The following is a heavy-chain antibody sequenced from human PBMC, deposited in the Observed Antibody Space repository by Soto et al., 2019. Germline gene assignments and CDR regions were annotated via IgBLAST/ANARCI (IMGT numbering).Heavy chain of an antibody. Sequence: QVQLQESGPGLVKPSQTLSLTCTVSGASISSGGYYWGWIRQLPGRGLEWIGYIHYSGTTYYNPSLKSRITISIDTSKNQFSLNLSSVTAADTAVYYCARVNWGRIDYWGQGTLVTVSS. V-gene: IGHV4-31*03. CDR2: IHYSGTT. CDR1: GASISSGGYY. CDR3: ARVNWGRIDY. D-gene: IGHD7-27*01. J-gene: IGHJ4*02.